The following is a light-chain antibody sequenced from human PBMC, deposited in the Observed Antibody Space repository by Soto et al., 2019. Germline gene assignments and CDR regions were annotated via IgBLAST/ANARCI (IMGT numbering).Light chain of an antibody. CDR2: GAS. V-gene: IGKV3-20*01. J-gene: IGKJ2*01. CDR3: QQYGSSLYT. CDR1: QSVSSGY. Sequence: EIVLTQSPGTLSLSPGERATLSCRASQSVSSGYLAWYQQKPGQAPRLLIYGASSRATGIPDRFSGSGSETDFTLTISRLEPEDFAVYYCQQYGSSLYTFGQGTKLEIK.